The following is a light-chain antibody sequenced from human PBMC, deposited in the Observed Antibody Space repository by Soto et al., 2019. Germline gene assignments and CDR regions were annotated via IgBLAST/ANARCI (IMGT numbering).Light chain of an antibody. V-gene: IGKV3-11*01. CDR3: QQRNPLT. CDR2: DAS. CDR1: QSIGTY. Sequence: EIVLTQSPATLSLSPGERVTLSCRASQSIGTYLAWYQQKPGQAPRLLIYDASNRATGIPARFSGGGSGTDFTLTISSLEPEDFAVYYCQQRNPLTFGGGTKVEIK. J-gene: IGKJ4*01.